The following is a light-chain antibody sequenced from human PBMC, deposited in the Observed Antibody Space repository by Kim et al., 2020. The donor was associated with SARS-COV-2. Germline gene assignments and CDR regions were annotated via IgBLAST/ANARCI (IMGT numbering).Light chain of an antibody. CDR2: LGS. V-gene: IGKV2-28*01. Sequence: DIVMTQSPLSLPVTPGEPASISCRSSQSLLHSNGYNYLDWYLQKPGQSPQLLIYLGSNQASGVPDRFSGSGSGTDFTLKISRVEAEDVGVYYCMQALQTPRTFGQGTKLEI. CDR3: MQALQTPRT. J-gene: IGKJ2*01. CDR1: QSLLHSNGYNY.